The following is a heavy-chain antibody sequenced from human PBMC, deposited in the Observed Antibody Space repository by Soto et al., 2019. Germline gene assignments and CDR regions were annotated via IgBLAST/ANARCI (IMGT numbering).Heavy chain of an antibody. Sequence: GESLKISCKGSGYTFTNYWIGWVRQMPGKGLEWMGIIYPGDSDTKYNPSFQGQVTISPDKSIPTTYLQWSSLKASDTAIYYCAASIFYYGMDVWGQGTTVTVSS. V-gene: IGHV5-51*01. CDR2: IYPGDSDT. CDR1: GYTFTNYW. J-gene: IGHJ6*02. CDR3: AASIFYYGMDV.